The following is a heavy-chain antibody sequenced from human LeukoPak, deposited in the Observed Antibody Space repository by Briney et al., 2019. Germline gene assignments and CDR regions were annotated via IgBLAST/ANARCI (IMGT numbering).Heavy chain of an antibody. CDR1: GYTFTGYY. CDR3: AREDHSPYYYDGSGRDWFAP. D-gene: IGHD3-22*01. J-gene: IGHJ5*02. Sequence: ASVKVSCKASGYTFTGYYMHWVRQAPGQGLEWMGRINPNSGDTNYAQKFQGRVTMTRDTSISTAYMELSRLRADDTAVYYCAREDHSPYYYDGSGRDWFAPWGQGTLVTVSS. V-gene: IGHV1-2*06. CDR2: INPNSGDT.